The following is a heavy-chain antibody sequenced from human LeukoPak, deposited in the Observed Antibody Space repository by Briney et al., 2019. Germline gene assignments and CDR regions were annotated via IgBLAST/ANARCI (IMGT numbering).Heavy chain of an antibody. CDR1: GGSFSGYY. J-gene: IGHJ6*03. Sequence: SETLSLTCAVYGGSFSGYYWSWIRQPPGKGLEWIGEINHSGSTNYNPSLKSRVTISVDTSKNQFSLRLSSVTAADTAVYYCARTGDYNYYYYYMDVWGKGTTVTISS. CDR3: ARTGDYNYYYYYMDV. CDR2: INHSGST. V-gene: IGHV4-34*01. D-gene: IGHD4-17*01.